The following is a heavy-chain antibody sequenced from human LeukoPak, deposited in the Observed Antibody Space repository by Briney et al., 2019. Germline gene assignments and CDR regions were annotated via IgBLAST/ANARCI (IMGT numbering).Heavy chain of an antibody. CDR3: TIPITMVRGVITPADYFDY. CDR1: GFTPSNAW. CDR2: IKSKTDGETT. V-gene: IGHV3-15*01. J-gene: IGHJ4*02. Sequence: GSLTLSCPASGFTPSNAWMSWVRPAAGRGLEWVGRIKSKTDGETTDYAAPVKGRFTISRDDSKNTLYLQMNSLKTEDTAVYYCTIPITMVRGVITPADYFDYWGQGTLVTVSS. D-gene: IGHD3-10*01.